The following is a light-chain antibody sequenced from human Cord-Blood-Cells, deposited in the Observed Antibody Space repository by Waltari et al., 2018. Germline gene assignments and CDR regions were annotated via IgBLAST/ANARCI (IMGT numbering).Light chain of an antibody. J-gene: IGLJ3*02. CDR1: SRAGASYHL. CDR2: EGS. V-gene: IGLV2-23*01. Sequence: QSALTQPASVSGSPGQSITISCNGTSRAGASYHLCFWYQQHPGKAPKLMIYEGSKRPSGVSNRFSGSKSGNTASLTISGLQAEDEADYYCCSYAGSSTWVFGGGTKLTVL. CDR3: CSYAGSSTWV.